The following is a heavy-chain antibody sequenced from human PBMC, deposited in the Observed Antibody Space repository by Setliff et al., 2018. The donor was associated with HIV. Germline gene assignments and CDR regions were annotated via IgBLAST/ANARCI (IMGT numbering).Heavy chain of an antibody. Sequence: SVKVSCKASGGTFSSYRISWVRQAPGQGLEYMGGVIPGLGIAYYAQRFQGRVTITADESTNTAFMELSSLRSEDTAVYYCARDAGYSGSAWDSWGQGTLVTVSS. CDR1: GGTFSSYR. CDR2: VIPGLGIA. CDR3: ARDAGYSGSAWDS. J-gene: IGHJ4*02. V-gene: IGHV1-69*10. D-gene: IGHD1-26*01.